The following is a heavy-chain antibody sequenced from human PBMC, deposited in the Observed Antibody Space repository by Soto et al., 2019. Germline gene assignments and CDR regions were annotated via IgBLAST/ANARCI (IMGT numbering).Heavy chain of an antibody. J-gene: IGHJ4*02. V-gene: IGHV3-23*01. CDR1: GFTFSSYA. Sequence: GGSLRLSCAASGFTFSSYAMSWVRQAPGRGLEWVSAISGSGRSTFYADSVKGRFTISRDNSKNTLYLEMNSLRAEDTAVYYCAKDTREVAATFIYDYWAQGTLVTFSS. CDR3: AKDTREVAATFIYDY. D-gene: IGHD2-15*01. CDR2: ISGSGRST.